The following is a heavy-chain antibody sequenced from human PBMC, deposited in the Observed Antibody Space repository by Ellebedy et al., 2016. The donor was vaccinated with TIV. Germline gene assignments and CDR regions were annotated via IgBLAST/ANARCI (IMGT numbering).Heavy chain of an antibody. CDR3: ARVPIEIFGVVTIFDY. D-gene: IGHD3-3*01. V-gene: IGHV1-2*04. CDR1: GYTFTGYY. CDR2: INPKSGGT. J-gene: IGHJ4*02. Sequence: AASVNVSCKASGYTFTGYYMHWVRQAPGQGLEWMGWINPKSGGTNYAQKFQCWVTMTRDTSISTAYMELSRLRSEDTAVYYCARVPIEIFGVVTIFDYWGQGTLVTVSS.